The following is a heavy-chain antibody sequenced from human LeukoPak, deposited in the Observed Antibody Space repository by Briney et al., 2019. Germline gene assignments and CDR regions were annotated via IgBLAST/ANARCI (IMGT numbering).Heavy chain of an antibody. CDR3: ARDLPGGGYYY. V-gene: IGHV3-7*01. CDR1: GFTFVGNW. CDR2: IKPDGSQK. Sequence: GGSLRLSCAASGFTFVGNWMSWVRQAPGKGLEWVANIKPDGSQKNYVDSVEGRFTISRDNAENSLYLQMNSVRAEDTAVYYCARDLPGGGYYYWGQGTLVTVSS. J-gene: IGHJ4*02. D-gene: IGHD5-12*01.